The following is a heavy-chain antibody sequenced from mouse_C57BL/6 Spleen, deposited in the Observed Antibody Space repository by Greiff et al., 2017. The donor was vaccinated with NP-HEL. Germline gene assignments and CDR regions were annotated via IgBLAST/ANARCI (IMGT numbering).Heavy chain of an antibody. CDR1: GYTFTSYW. CDR2: INPSNGGT. Sequence: QVQLQQPGTELVKPGASVKLSCKASGYTFTSYWMHWVKQRPGQGLEWIGNINPSNGGTNYNEKFKSKATLTVDKSSSTAYMQLSSLTSEDSAVYYCARVDITTVVAHWYFDVWGTGTTVTVSS. D-gene: IGHD1-1*01. CDR3: ARVDITTVVAHWYFDV. J-gene: IGHJ1*03. V-gene: IGHV1-53*01.